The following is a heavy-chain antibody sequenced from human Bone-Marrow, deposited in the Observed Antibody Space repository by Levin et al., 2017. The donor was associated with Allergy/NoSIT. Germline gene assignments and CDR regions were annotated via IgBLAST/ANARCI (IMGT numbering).Heavy chain of an antibody. CDR2: IYSGGST. CDR3: ARDCSGDSCYSLFDY. J-gene: IGHJ4*02. D-gene: IGHD2-15*01. Sequence: SCAASGFTVSSNYMSWVRQAPGKGLEWVSVIYSGGSTYYADSVKGRFTISRDTSKNTLYLQMNSLRAEDTAVYYCARDCSGDSCYSLFDYWGQGTLVTVSS. CDR1: GFTVSSNY. V-gene: IGHV3-53*01.